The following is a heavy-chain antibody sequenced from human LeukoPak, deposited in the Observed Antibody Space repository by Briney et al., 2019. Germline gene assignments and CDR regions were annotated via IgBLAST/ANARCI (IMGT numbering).Heavy chain of an antibody. CDR2: ISSSSSYI. D-gene: IGHD3-16*01. CDR1: GFTFSSYS. V-gene: IGHV3-21*01. J-gene: IGHJ3*02. CDR3: ARGQVRGGDGFDI. Sequence: GGSLRLSCAASGFTFSSYSMNWVRQAPGKGLEWVSSISSSSSYIYYADSVKGRFTISRDNAKNSLYLQMNSLRAEDTAVYYCARGQVRGGDGFDIWGQGTMVTVS.